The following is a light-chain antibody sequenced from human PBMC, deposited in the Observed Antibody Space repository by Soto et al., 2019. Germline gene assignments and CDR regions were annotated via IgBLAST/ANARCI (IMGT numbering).Light chain of an antibody. CDR2: GNT. Sequence: QSVLTQPPSVSGAPGHRVTISCTGISSNIGAGYDVHWYQRLPGSAPKLLIYGNTNRPSGVPVRFSGSKSGTSASLAITGLQAEDDADYYCQSYDTSLSAPVFGGGTQLTVL. CDR1: SSNIGAGYD. V-gene: IGLV1-40*01. CDR3: QSYDTSLSAPV. J-gene: IGLJ7*01.